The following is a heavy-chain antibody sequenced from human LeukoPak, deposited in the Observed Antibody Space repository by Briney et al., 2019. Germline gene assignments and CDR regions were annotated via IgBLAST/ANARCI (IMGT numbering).Heavy chain of an antibody. CDR1: GYNFTSYW. J-gene: IGHJ4*02. Sequence: GESLKISCKGSGYNFTSYWIGWVRQMPGKGLEWMGIIYPGDSDTTYSPSFQGQVTISADKSISTAYLQWSSLKASDTAMYYCARATYYYDSSSYYYYFDYWGQGTLVTVSS. V-gene: IGHV5-51*01. D-gene: IGHD3-22*01. CDR2: IYPGDSDT. CDR3: ARATYYYDSSSYYYYFDY.